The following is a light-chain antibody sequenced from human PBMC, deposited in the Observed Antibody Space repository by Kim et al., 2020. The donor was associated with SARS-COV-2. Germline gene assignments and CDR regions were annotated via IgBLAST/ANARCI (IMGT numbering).Light chain of an antibody. J-gene: IGLJ2*01. V-gene: IGLV3-1*01. CDR3: QAWDSTTTV. CDR1: RLGNKY. Sequence: VSPGQTASIIFSGDRLGNKYVCWYQQKHGQSPVVVIYQDTQGPSGIPGRFSGSNSGNTATLTISGTQAMDEADYYCQAWDSTTTVFGGGTQLTVL. CDR2: QDT.